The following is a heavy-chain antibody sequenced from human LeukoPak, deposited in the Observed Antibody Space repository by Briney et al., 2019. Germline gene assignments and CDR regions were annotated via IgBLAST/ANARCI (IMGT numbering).Heavy chain of an antibody. CDR1: GYTFTSYG. CDR3: ARVQESSSWHNWFDP. Sequence: ASVKVSCKASGYTFTSYGISWVRQAPGQGLEWMGWISAYNGNTNYAQKLQGRVTMTTDTSTSTAYMELRSLRSEDTAVYYCARVQESSSWHNWFDPWGQGTLVTVSS. J-gene: IGHJ5*02. V-gene: IGHV1-18*01. CDR2: ISAYNGNT. D-gene: IGHD6-13*01.